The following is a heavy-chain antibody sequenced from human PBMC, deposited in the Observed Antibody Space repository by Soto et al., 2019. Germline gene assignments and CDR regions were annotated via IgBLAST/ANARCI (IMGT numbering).Heavy chain of an antibody. CDR1: GFSLSADGVG. CDR2: IYWDDDQ. D-gene: IGHD2-2*01. Sequence: QITLKESGPTLVKPTQTLTLTCTFSGFSLSADGVGVGWIRQPPGKALEWLALIYWDDDQRYSPSLKTRLTLTKDTSKYHVVLTMTNMDPVDTATYSCAHAYGGTSWPNDAFDVWGQGTVVTVSS. CDR3: AHAYGGTSWPNDAFDV. V-gene: IGHV2-5*02. J-gene: IGHJ3*01.